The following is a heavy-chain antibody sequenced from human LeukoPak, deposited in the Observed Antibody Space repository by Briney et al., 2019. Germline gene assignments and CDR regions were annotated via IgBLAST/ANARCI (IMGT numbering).Heavy chain of an antibody. V-gene: IGHV4-34*01. D-gene: IGHD4-17*01. CDR3: AREGKYGDEDY. CDR2: INHSGST. CDR1: GGSFIGYY. Sequence: SETLSLTCAVYGGSFIGYYWSWIRQPPGKGLEWIGEINHSGSTNYNPSLKSRVTISVDTSKNQFSLKLSSVTAADTAVYYCAREGKYGDEDYWGQGTPVTVSS. J-gene: IGHJ4*02.